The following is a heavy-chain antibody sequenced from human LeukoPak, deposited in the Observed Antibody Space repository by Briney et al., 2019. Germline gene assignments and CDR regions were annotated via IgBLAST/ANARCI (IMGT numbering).Heavy chain of an antibody. J-gene: IGHJ4*02. CDR1: GYTFTGYY. Sequence: ASVKVSCKASGYTFTGYYMHWVRQAPGQGLEWMGWINPNSGGTNYAQKFQGRVTMTRDTSISTAYMELSRLRPDDTAVYYCARLPLGYSYGYPFDYWGQGTLVTVSS. CDR2: INPNSGGT. CDR3: ARLPLGYSYGYPFDY. D-gene: IGHD5-18*01. V-gene: IGHV1-2*02.